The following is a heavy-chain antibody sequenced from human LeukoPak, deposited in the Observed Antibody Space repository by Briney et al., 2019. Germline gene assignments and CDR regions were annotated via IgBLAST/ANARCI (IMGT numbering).Heavy chain of an antibody. CDR3: ARDPAPY. Sequence: GGSLRLSCAASGFTFSSYAMHWVRQAPGKGLEWVAVISYDGSKKYYADSVKGRFTISRDNSKNTLYLQMNSLRAEDTAVYYCARDPAPYWGQGTLVTVSS. CDR1: GFTFSSYA. J-gene: IGHJ4*02. V-gene: IGHV3-30-3*01. CDR2: ISYDGSKK.